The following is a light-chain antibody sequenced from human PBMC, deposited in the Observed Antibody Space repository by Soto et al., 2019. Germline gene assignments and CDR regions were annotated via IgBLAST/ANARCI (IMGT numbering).Light chain of an antibody. Sequence: QSALAQPASVSGSPGQSITISCTGTSSDIGGYNYVSWYQQHPGKAPKVVIYEVSNRPLGVSNRFSASKSGNTASLIISGLQADDEADYFYSSYRSSTTFGVFGTGTKVTVL. CDR3: SSYRSSTTFGV. J-gene: IGLJ1*01. CDR2: EVS. CDR1: SSDIGGYNY. V-gene: IGLV2-14*01.